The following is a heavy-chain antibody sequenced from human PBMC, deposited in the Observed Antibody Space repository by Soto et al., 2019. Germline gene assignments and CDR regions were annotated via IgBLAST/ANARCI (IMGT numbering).Heavy chain of an antibody. V-gene: IGHV1-46*01. J-gene: IGHJ5*01. CDR1: GYPFTSYH. CDR2: INPNDGRT. Sequence: CKASGYPFTSYHMHWVRQAPGQGLQWMGLINPNDGRTRYARKFEGRVTMTRDTSTTTIFMELSSLRFEDTAVYYCARAREYSFRHNYFASRGPGTPVIVSS. CDR3: ARAREYSFRHNYFAS. D-gene: IGHD4-4*01.